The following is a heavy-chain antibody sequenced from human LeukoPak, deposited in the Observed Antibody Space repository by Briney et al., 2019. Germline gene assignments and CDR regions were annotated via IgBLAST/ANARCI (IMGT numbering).Heavy chain of an antibody. D-gene: IGHD3-16*02. CDR1: GYTFTAYF. Sequence: ASVKVSCKASGYTFTAYFIHWVRQAPGQGPEWMGWINPNNGGTTSAQRFQGRVTMTMDTSISTVHLEVSGLRSDDTAVYYCAGGVRYTRHFDSWPQGTVVTVSS. J-gene: IGHJ4*02. CDR2: INPNNGGT. V-gene: IGHV1-2*02. CDR3: AGGVRYTRHFDS.